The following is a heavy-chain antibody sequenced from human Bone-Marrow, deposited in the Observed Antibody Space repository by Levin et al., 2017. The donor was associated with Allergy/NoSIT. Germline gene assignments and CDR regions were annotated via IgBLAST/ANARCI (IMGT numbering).Heavy chain of an antibody. V-gene: IGHV3-23*01. D-gene: IGHD2-15*01. CDR3: TNCAPAGGTCYFHY. Sequence: GESLKISCAASGFTLKNYAMTWVRQAPGKGLEWVSAISGSGDHTYYADSVKGRFTISRDNSKNTLYLQMDSLTAEDTAAYYCTNCAPAGGTCYFHYWGQGTLVTVSS. J-gene: IGHJ4*02. CDR1: GFTLKNYA. CDR2: ISGSGDHT.